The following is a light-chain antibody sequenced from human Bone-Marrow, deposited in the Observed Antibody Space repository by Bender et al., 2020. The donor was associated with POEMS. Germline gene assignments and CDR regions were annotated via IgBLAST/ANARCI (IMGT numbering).Light chain of an antibody. Sequence: QSALTQPASLSGSPGQSITISCTGTTNDVAKYNLVSWYQQFPGKAPKLLIYEVLQRPSGVPDRFSGSKSGTSVSLAITGLQAEDEADYYCQSFDTSLSGWVFGAGTKLTV. J-gene: IGLJ3*02. CDR1: TNDVAKYNL. V-gene: IGLV2-14*02. CDR2: EVL. CDR3: QSFDTSLSGWV.